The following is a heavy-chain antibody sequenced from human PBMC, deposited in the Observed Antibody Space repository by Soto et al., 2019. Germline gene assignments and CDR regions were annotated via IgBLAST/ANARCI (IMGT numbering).Heavy chain of an antibody. Sequence: QVQLVQSGAEVKKPGASVKVSCKASGYTFTSYDINWVRQATGRGLEYMGWMNPNSGNTGYVQKCQGRVTLTRNTSMRTAYMELSRLSSEDTAVYYCATGHPGLCSGVSCYSGRFDPLGQGALVTVSS. J-gene: IGHJ5*02. CDR3: ATGHPGLCSGVSCYSGRFDP. V-gene: IGHV1-8*01. D-gene: IGHD2-15*01. CDR1: GYTFTSYD. CDR2: MNPNSGNT.